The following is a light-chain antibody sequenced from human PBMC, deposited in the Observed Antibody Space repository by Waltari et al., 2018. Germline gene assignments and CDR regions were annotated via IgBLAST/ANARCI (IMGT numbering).Light chain of an antibody. Sequence: DIQMTQSPSTLSASVGDRVTITCRASRTINNWLAWFQQKPGRAPQLLIYQASSLESGVPSRFSVTGSGTEFTLTISSLQPEDFATYYCQRYNSFPYTFGQGTRLEIK. CDR1: RTINNW. V-gene: IGKV1-5*03. CDR3: QRYNSFPYT. CDR2: QAS. J-gene: IGKJ2*01.